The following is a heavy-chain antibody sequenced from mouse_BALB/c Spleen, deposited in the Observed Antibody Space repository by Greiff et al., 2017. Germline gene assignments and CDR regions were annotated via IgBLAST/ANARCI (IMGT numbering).Heavy chain of an antibody. CDR2: IWAGGST. CDR1: GFSLTSYG. V-gene: IGHV2-9*02. Sequence: VKLVESGPGLVAPSQSLSITCTVSGFSLTSYGVHWVRQPPGKGLEWLGVIWAGGSTNYNSALMSRLSISKDNSKSQVFLKMNSLQTDDTAMYYCARDRPLTSYAMDYWGQGTSVTVSS. D-gene: IGHD4-1*01. CDR3: ARDRPLTSYAMDY. J-gene: IGHJ4*01.